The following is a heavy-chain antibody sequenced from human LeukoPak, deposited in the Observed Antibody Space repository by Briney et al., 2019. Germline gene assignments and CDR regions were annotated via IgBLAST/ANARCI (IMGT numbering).Heavy chain of an antibody. V-gene: IGHV1-18*01. D-gene: IGHD3-16*02. CDR3: ARDGAMITFGGVIAPRFDY. Sequence: ASVKVSCKASGYTFTSYGISWVRQAPGQGLEWMGWSSGYNGNTNYAQELQGRVTMTTDTSTSTAYMELRSLRSDDTAVYYCARDGAMITFGGVIAPRFDYWGQGTLVTVSS. J-gene: IGHJ4*02. CDR2: SSGYNGNT. CDR1: GYTFTSYG.